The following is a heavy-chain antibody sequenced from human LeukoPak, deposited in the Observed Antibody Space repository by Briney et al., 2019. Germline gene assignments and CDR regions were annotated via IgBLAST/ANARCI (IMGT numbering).Heavy chain of an antibody. V-gene: IGHV7-4-1*02. J-gene: IGHJ4*02. Sequence: ASVTVSCKASGYTFTSYDINWVRQAPGQGLEWMGWINTNTGNPTYAQGFTGRFVFSLDTSVTTAYLQISSLKTEDTAVYYCARALSIAAAAGGYWGQGTLVTVSS. CDR3: ARALSIAAAAGGY. D-gene: IGHD6-13*01. CDR2: INTNTGNP. CDR1: GYTFTSYD.